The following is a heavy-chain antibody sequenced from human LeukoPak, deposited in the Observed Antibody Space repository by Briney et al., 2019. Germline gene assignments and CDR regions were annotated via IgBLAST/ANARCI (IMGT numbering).Heavy chain of an antibody. CDR2: FSFDETTI. CDR3: ARAHARHYYYGMDV. Sequence: QPGRSLRLSCAASGFTFSTYGMHWFRQAPGQALVWVSRFSFDETTIDYADSVKGRFTISRDTARNTLYLQMNSLRAEDTAVYYCARAHARHYYYGMDVWGQGTTVTVSS. J-gene: IGHJ6*02. V-gene: IGHV3-74*01. CDR1: GFTFSTYG.